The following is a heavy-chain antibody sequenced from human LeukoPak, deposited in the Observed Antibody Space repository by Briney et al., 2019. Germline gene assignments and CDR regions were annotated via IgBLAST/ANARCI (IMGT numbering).Heavy chain of an antibody. D-gene: IGHD6-19*01. J-gene: IGHJ4*02. V-gene: IGHV1-2*02. Sequence: GASVKVSYKASGYTFTGYYMHWVRQAPGQGLEWMGWINPNSGGTNYAQKFQGRVTMTRDTSISTAYMELSRLRSDDTAVYYCARDPSGSGWYLVFDYWGQGTLVTVSS. CDR3: ARDPSGSGWYLVFDY. CDR1: GYTFTGYY. CDR2: INPNSGGT.